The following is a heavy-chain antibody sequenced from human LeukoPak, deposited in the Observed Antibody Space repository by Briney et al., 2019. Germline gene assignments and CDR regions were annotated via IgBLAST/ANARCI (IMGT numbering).Heavy chain of an antibody. CDR1: GYSISSGYY. J-gene: IGHJ4*02. V-gene: IGHV4-38-2*02. CDR3: ARGTRV. D-gene: IGHD1-14*01. Sequence: SETLSLTCTVSGYSISSGYYWGWIRQPPGKGLEWIGSIYHSGRTYYNPSLKSRVTISVDTTKNQFSLKLSSVTAAATAVYYCARGTRVWGEGTLVTVSS. CDR2: IYHSGRT.